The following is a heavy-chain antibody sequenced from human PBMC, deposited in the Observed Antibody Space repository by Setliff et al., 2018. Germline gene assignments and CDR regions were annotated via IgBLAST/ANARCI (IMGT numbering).Heavy chain of an antibody. CDR3: ARDEQQLQGENSFDY. Sequence: PGGSLRLSCAASGFTFSSYSMNWVRQAPGKGLEWVSSISSSSSYIYYADSVKGRFTISRDNAKNSLYLQMNSLRAEDTAVYYCARDEQQLQGENSFDYWGQGTLVTVSS. CDR2: ISSSSSYI. V-gene: IGHV3-21*01. CDR1: GFTFSSYS. D-gene: IGHD6-13*01. J-gene: IGHJ4*02.